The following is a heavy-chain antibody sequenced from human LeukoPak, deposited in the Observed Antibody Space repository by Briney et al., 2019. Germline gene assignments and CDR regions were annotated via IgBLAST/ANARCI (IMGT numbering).Heavy chain of an antibody. CDR2: INPNSGGT. J-gene: IGHJ4*02. D-gene: IGHD4-17*01. CDR1: GYTFTGYY. Sequence: ASVKVSCKASGYTFTGYYMHWVRQAPGQGLEWMGWINPNSGGTNYAQKFQGRVTMTRDTSISTAYMELSRLRSDDTAVYYCARGGYGDYTSSTYYFDYWGQGTLVTVSS. CDR3: ARGGYGDYTSSTYYFDY. V-gene: IGHV1-2*02.